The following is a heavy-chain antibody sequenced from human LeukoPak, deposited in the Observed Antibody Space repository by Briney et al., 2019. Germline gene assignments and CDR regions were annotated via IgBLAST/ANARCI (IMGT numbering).Heavy chain of an antibody. CDR3: ARAVSGRFDY. CDR2: IYYSGST. CDR1: GGSMSPYH. J-gene: IGHJ4*02. V-gene: IGHV4-59*08. D-gene: IGHD6-19*01. Sequence: SETLSLTCTVSGGSMSPYHWSWIRQPPGKGLEWTGYIYYSGSTDYNPSLKSRVTISVDTSKNQFSLKLSSVTAADTAMYYCARAVSGRFDYWGQGTLVTVSS.